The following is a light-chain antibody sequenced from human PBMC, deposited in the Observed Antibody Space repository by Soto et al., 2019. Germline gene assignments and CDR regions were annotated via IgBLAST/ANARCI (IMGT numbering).Light chain of an antibody. CDR3: QQYGSSPTWT. Sequence: EIVLTQSPGTLSLSPGEKATLSCRASQSVSSYYLAWYQQKPGQAPRLLIYSASSRATGIPDRFSGSGSGTDFTLIISRLEPEDFAVYYCQQYGSSPTWTFGQGTKVEIK. V-gene: IGKV3-20*01. CDR2: SAS. J-gene: IGKJ1*01. CDR1: QSVSSYY.